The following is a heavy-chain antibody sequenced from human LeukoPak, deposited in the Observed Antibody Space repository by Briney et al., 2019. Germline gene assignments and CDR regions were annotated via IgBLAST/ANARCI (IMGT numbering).Heavy chain of an antibody. CDR2: ISAYNGNT. CDR3: ARDSVDFWSGYYYYYYYGMDV. Sequence: ASVKVSCKASGYTFTSYGISWVRQAPGQGLEWTGWISAYNGNTNYAQKLQGRVTMTTDTSTSTAYMELRSLRSDDTAVYYCARDSVDFWSGYYYYYYYGMDVWGQGTTVTVSS. J-gene: IGHJ6*02. CDR1: GYTFTSYG. D-gene: IGHD3-3*01. V-gene: IGHV1-18*01.